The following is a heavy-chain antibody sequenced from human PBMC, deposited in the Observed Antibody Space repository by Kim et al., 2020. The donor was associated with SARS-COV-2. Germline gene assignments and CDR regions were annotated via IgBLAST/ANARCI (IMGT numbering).Heavy chain of an antibody. Sequence: NGNTKNSQKFQGRVTITRDTSASTAYMELSSLRSEDTAVYYCAREGGLDYWGQGTLVTVSS. CDR3: AREGGLDY. V-gene: IGHV1-3*01. D-gene: IGHD3-16*01. CDR2: NGNT. J-gene: IGHJ4*02.